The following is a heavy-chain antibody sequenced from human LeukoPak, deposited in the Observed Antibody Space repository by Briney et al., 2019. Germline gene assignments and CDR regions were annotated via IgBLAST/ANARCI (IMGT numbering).Heavy chain of an antibody. D-gene: IGHD6-19*01. CDR3: ARRVTRGWAYYFDF. Sequence: PSETLSLTCTVSGDSITTSSNYWGWLRHLPGKGLEWIGSVYRSGSSYYNPSLKSRVTISVDTSKNQFTLNLTSVTAAYTAVYHCARRVTRGWAYYFDFWGPGSLLTVSS. CDR1: GDSITTSSNY. V-gene: IGHV4-39*01. CDR2: VYRSGSS. J-gene: IGHJ4*02.